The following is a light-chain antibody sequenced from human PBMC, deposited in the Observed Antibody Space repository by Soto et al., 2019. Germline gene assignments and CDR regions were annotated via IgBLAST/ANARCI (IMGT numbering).Light chain of an antibody. CDR2: EVS. J-gene: IGLJ3*02. V-gene: IGLV2-14*01. CDR1: SSDIGAYNY. Sequence: QSALTQPASVSGSPGQSITISCTGTSSDIGAYNYVSWFQQHPGKAPKLILYEVSDRPSGVSNRFSGSKSGNTASLTISGLQSDDEADYYCSSYTSSSTWVFGGGTQLTVL. CDR3: SSYTSSSTWV.